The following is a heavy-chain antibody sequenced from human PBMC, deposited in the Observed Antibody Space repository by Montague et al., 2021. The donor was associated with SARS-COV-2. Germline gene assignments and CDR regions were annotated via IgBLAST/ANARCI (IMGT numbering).Heavy chain of an antibody. J-gene: IGHJ4*02. CDR1: GGSISNSSYY. D-gene: IGHD5-18*01. CDR2: IYYTENT. Sequence: SETLSLTCTVSGGSISNSSYYWNWIRQVPGKGLEWIGTIYYTENTYYNPSLKSRVSISIDTSKNQFSLKLNSVTAADTAVYYCARAVSGYCNCSGDFDHWGQGTLVTVSS. CDR3: ARAVSGYCNCSGDFDH. V-gene: IGHV4-39*01.